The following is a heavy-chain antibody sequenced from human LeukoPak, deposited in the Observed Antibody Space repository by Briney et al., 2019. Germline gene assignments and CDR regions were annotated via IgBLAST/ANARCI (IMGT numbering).Heavy chain of an antibody. Sequence: ASVKVSCKASGYTFIVSYIHWVRQAPGQGLEWMGWINPNNGDTKYAQKFQGRVTLTRDTSITTAYLDLRSLTSDDTAVYYRARIYSAYDLWGQGTLVTVSS. CDR2: INPNNGDT. V-gene: IGHV1-2*02. CDR1: GYTFIVSY. CDR3: ARIYSAYDL. D-gene: IGHD5-12*01. J-gene: IGHJ5*02.